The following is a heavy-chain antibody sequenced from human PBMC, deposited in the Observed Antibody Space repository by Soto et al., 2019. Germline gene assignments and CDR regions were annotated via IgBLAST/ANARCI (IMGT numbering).Heavy chain of an antibody. J-gene: IGHJ4*02. CDR2: IYYSGST. V-gene: IGHV4-31*03. D-gene: IGHD3-22*01. CDR1: GGSISSGGYY. CDR3: ARRYYYDSSGYYYFDY. Sequence: SETLSLTCTVSGGSISSGGYYWSWLRQHPGKGLEWIGYIYYSGSTYYNPSLKSRVTISVDTSKNQFSLKLSSVTAADTAVYYCARRYYYDSSGYYYFDYWGQGTLVTVSS.